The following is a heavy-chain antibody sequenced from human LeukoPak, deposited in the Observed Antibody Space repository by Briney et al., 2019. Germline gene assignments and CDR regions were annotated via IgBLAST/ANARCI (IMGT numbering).Heavy chain of an antibody. D-gene: IGHD2-15*01. V-gene: IGHV3-30*18. CDR1: GFTFSSYG. CDR3: AKAKKGYCSGGSCPSIDY. J-gene: IGHJ4*02. Sequence: PGGSLRLSWAASGFTFSSYGMHWVRQAPGKGLEWVAVISYDGSNKYYADSVKGRFTISRDNSKNTPYLQMNSLRAEDTAVYYCAKAKKGYCSGGSCPSIDYWGQGTLVTVSS. CDR2: ISYDGSNK.